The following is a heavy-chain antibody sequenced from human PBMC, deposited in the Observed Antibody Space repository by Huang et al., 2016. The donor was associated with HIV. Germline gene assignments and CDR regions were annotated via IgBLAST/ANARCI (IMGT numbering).Heavy chain of an antibody. CDR2: IYTFEPKS. V-gene: IGHV5-51*03. CDR1: GYSFSIYW. CDR3: AKGRRAFDV. J-gene: IGHJ3*01. Sequence: EVQLVQSGAEVKKPGESLKISCTGSGYSFSIYWIAWVRQMPGKGLEWMGIIYTFEPKSTYSPSFEGHVSISVDKSINTVYLHWSSLKASDTAIYYCAKGRRAFDVWGQGTWVTVSS.